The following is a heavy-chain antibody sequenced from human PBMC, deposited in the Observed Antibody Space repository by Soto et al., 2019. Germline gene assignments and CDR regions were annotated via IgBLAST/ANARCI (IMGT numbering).Heavy chain of an antibody. Sequence: SVKVSCKASGCTFSSYAISCVRQAPGQVLEWMGGIIPIFGTANYAQKFQGRVTITADESTSTAYMELSSLRSEDTAVYYCATTSSYYYDSSGYPVDYWGQGTLVTVSS. D-gene: IGHD3-22*01. CDR1: GCTFSSYA. J-gene: IGHJ4*02. V-gene: IGHV1-69*13. CDR2: IIPIFGTA. CDR3: ATTSSYYYDSSGYPVDY.